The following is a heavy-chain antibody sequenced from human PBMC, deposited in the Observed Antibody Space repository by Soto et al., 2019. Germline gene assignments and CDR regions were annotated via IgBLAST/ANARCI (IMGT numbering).Heavy chain of an antibody. CDR1: GFSISSAW. Sequence: QLVESGGGLVRPGGSLRLSCSASGFSISSAWMNWVRQAPGKGLEWVGRIKTKIEGETTHYAAPVNGRFTVSRDDSKNMLYLQVNSLKAADTALYYCTTGSVEGVWGQGTTVTVSS. D-gene: IGHD2-15*01. J-gene: IGHJ6*02. CDR2: IKTKIEGETT. V-gene: IGHV3-15*07. CDR3: TTGSVEGV.